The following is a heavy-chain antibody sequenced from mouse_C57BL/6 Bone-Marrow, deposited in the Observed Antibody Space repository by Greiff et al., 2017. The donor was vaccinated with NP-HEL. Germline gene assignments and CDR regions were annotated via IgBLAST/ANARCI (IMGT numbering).Heavy chain of an antibody. V-gene: IGHV5-16*01. CDR2: ITYDGSST. CDR1: GFTFSDYY. Sequence: EVNLMESEGGLVQPGSSMKLSCTASGFTFSDYYMAWVRQVPDKGLEWVANITYDGSSTYYLDSLKSRFIISRDNAKNILYLQMSSLKSEDTATYYCARDRGSSYGYVDVWGTGTTVTVSS. CDR3: ARDRGSSYGYVDV. J-gene: IGHJ1*03. D-gene: IGHD1-1*01.